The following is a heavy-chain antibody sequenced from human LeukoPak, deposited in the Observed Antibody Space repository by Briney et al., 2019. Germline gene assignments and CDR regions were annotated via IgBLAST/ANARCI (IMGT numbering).Heavy chain of an antibody. D-gene: IGHD6-19*01. CDR3: ARDRPGIAVAGDAFDI. CDR1: GGSISSYY. V-gene: IGHV4-59*01. J-gene: IGHJ3*02. CDR2: IYNRGGNT. Sequence: SETLSLTCTVSGGSISSYYWSWIRQPPEKGLEWIGYIYNRGGNTNYNPSLKSRVTISVDMSKNQFSLKLRSVTAADTAVYFCARDRPGIAVAGDAFDIWGRGTMVTVSS.